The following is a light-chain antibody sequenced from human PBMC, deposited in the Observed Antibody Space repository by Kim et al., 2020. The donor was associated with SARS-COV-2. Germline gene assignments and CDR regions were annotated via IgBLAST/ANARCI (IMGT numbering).Light chain of an antibody. CDR2: GAS. Sequence: YPGERATLTCRASQSVSNNLAWYQQKPGQAPRLVIYGASTRTTGIPARFSGSGSGTEFTLTISSLQSEDFAVYYCQQYNDWPPGDTFGQGTKLEI. J-gene: IGKJ2*01. CDR3: QQYNDWPPGDT. V-gene: IGKV3-15*01. CDR1: QSVSNN.